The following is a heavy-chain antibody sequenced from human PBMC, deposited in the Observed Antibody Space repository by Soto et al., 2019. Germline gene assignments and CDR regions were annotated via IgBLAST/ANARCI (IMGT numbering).Heavy chain of an antibody. CDR1: GGSFSGYY. J-gene: IGHJ6*02. CDR2: INHSGST. D-gene: IGHD3-10*01. V-gene: IGHV4-34*01. CDR3: ARVSGIYYYGMDV. Sequence: QVQLQQWGAGLLKPSETLSLTCAVYGGSFSGYYWSWIRQPPGKGLEWIGEINHSGSTNYNPSLKSRVTISVDTSKNQVSLKLSSVTAADTAVYYCARVSGIYYYGMDVWGQGTTFTVSS.